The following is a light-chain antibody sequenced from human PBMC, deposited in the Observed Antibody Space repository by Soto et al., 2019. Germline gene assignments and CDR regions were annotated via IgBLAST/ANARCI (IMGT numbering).Light chain of an antibody. CDR3: QQYGSSPLT. J-gene: IGKJ4*01. V-gene: IGKV3-20*01. Sequence: EIVLTQSPGTLSLSPGERAALSCRASQSVSSSYLGWYQQIPGQAPSLIIYGASSRATGSPDRFSGSGSGTDFTLTISRLEPEDFAVYYCQQYGSSPLTFGGGTKVEIK. CDR1: QSVSSSY. CDR2: GAS.